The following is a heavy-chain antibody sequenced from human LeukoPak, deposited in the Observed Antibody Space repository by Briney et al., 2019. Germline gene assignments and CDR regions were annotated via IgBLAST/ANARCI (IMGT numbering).Heavy chain of an antibody. D-gene: IGHD3-10*01. J-gene: IGHJ4*02. CDR3: ARDSDPYYYGSGSYYCSVAY. Sequence: SVKVSCKASGGTFSSYAISWVRQAPGQGLEWMGRIIPIFGTANYAQKFQGRVTITTDESTSTAYMELSSLRSEDTAVYYCARDSDPYYYGSGSYYCSVAYWGQGTLVTVSS. CDR1: GGTFSSYA. CDR2: IIPIFGTA. V-gene: IGHV1-69*05.